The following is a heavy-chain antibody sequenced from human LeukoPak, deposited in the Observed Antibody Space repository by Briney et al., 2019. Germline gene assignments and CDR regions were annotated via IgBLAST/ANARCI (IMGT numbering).Heavy chain of an antibody. V-gene: IGHV3-7*01. CDR3: ARVAGFAAHNWFDP. J-gene: IGHJ5*02. CDR1: GFTFSSYW. Sequence: PGGSLRLSCAASGFTFSSYWMSWVRQAPGKGLEWVANIRQDGSEKYYVDSVKGRFTISRDNAKNSLYLQMNSLRAEDTAVYYCARVAGFAAHNWFDPWGQGTLVTVSS. CDR2: IRQDGSEK. D-gene: IGHD2-15*01.